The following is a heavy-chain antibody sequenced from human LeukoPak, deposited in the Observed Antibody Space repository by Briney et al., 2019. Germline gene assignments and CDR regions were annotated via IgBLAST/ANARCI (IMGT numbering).Heavy chain of an antibody. CDR3: AKMADSSGWYDAFDI. D-gene: IGHD6-19*01. CDR2: ISGSGGST. V-gene: IGHV3-23*01. J-gene: IGHJ3*02. CDR1: GCTFSSYA. Sequence: PGRSLRLSCAASGCTFSSYAMSWVHQAPGKGLEWVSAISGSGGSTYYADSVKGRFTISRDNSKNTLYLQMNSLRAEDTAVYYCAKMADSSGWYDAFDIWGQGTMVTVSS.